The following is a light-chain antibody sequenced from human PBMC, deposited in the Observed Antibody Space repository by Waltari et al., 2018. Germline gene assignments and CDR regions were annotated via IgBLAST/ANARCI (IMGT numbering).Light chain of an antibody. CDR1: STKTGAGYD. CDR3: QSYDSSGSSYV. V-gene: IGLV1-40*01. J-gene: IGLJ1*01. Sequence: QSVLTQPPSVSGAPGQRVTIYCTGSSTKTGAGYDVHWYQQLPGAAPRLIIYGDSNRPSGVPDRFSGSKSDTSASLAITGLQADDEADYYCQSYDSSGSSYVFGAGTKVTVL. CDR2: GDS.